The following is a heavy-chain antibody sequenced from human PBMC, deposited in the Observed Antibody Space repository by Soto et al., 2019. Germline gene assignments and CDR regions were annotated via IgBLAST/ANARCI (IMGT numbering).Heavy chain of an antibody. J-gene: IGHJ6*02. CDR1: GGSVSSGSYY. CDR2: IYYSGST. Sequence: QVQLQESGPGLVKPSETLSLTCTVSGGSVSSGSYYWSWIRQPPGKGLEWIGYIYYSGSTNYNPSLKSRGTIAVDTSKHPCALKLSSGTAADTAVYYCARGIEGWYQGRYYYGMDVWGQGTTVTVSS. CDR3: ARGIEGWYQGRYYYGMDV. D-gene: IGHD6-19*01. V-gene: IGHV4-61*01.